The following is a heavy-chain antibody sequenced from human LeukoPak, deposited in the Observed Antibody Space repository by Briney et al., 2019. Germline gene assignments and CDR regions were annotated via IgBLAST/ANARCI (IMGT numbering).Heavy chain of an antibody. Sequence: SVKVSCKASGGTFSSYAISWVRQAPGQGLEWMGGIIPIFGTANYAQKFQGRVTITADKSTSTAYMELSSLRSEDTAVYYCARRQQGLVIGPPNAFDIWGQGTMVTVSS. CDR2: IIPIFGTA. CDR3: ARRQQGLVIGPPNAFDI. D-gene: IGHD3/OR15-3a*01. V-gene: IGHV1-69*06. J-gene: IGHJ3*02. CDR1: GGTFSSYA.